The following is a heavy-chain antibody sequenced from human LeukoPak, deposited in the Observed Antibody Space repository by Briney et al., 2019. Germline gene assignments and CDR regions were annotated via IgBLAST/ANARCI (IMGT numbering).Heavy chain of an antibody. Sequence: GGSLRLSCAASGFTFDDYAMHWVRQAPGKGLEWVSLISGDGGSTYYADSVKGRFTISRDNSKNSLYLQMNSLRTEDTALYYCAKESSSGWYRQRSYFQHWGQGTLVTVS. V-gene: IGHV3-43*02. J-gene: IGHJ1*01. CDR1: GFTFDDYA. CDR2: ISGDGGST. CDR3: AKESSSGWYRQRSYFQH. D-gene: IGHD6-19*01.